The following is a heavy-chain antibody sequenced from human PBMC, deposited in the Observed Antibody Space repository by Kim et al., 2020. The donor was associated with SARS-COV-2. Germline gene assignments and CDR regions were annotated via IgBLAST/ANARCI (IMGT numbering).Heavy chain of an antibody. V-gene: IGHV4-39*07. CDR2: IYYSGST. CDR1: GGSISSSSYY. J-gene: IGHJ4*01. D-gene: IGHD6-19*01. CDR3: AREEAVAGTGAFDY. Sequence: SETLSLTCTVSGGSISSSSYYWGWIRQPPGKGLEWIGSIYYSGSTYYNPSLKSRVTISVDTSKNQFSLKLSSVTAADTAVYYCAREEAVAGTGAFDYWG.